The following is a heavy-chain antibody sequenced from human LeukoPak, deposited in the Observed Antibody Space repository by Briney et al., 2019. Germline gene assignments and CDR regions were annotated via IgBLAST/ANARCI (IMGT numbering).Heavy chain of an antibody. Sequence: PGGSRRLSCAASGFTFSGYAMSWVRQAPGKGMEWVSAITSGGDTYYADSVKGRFTISRDNSKNTLYLQMNSLRAEDTAVYYCAKGASTYRAEYFHHWGQGTLVTVSS. D-gene: IGHD1-1*01. V-gene: IGHV3-23*01. CDR2: ITSGGDT. J-gene: IGHJ1*01. CDR3: AKGASTYRAEYFHH. CDR1: GFTFSGYA.